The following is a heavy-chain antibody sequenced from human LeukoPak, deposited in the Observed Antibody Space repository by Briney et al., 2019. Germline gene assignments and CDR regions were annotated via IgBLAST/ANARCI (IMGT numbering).Heavy chain of an antibody. V-gene: IGHV4-59*01. CDR1: GGSIRSYY. CDR2: IYYSGST. CDR3: ARVLRSYGDSHALEYFQH. Sequence: SETLSLTCTVSGGSIRSYYWSWIRQPPGKGLEWIGYIYYSGSTNYNPSLKSRVTISVDTSKNQFSLKLSSVTAADTAMYYCARVLRSYGDSHALEYFQHWGQGTLVTVSS. J-gene: IGHJ1*01. D-gene: IGHD4-17*01.